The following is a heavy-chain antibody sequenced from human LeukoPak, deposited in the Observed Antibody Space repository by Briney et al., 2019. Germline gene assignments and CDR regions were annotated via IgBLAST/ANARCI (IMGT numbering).Heavy chain of an antibody. Sequence: PSETLSLTCAVYGGSFSGYYWSWIRQPPGKGLEWIGEINHSGSTNYNPSLKSRVTISVDTYKDQFSLKLSSVTAADTAVYYCARGRGYDFWSGYRYYFDYWGQGTLVTVSS. J-gene: IGHJ4*02. V-gene: IGHV4-34*01. CDR3: ARGRGYDFWSGYRYYFDY. D-gene: IGHD3-3*01. CDR1: GGSFSGYY. CDR2: INHSGST.